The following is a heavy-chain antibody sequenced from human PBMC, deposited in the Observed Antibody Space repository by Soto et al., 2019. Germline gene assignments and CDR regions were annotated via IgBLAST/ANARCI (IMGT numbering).Heavy chain of an antibody. D-gene: IGHD1-26*01. CDR2: MNPNSGNT. Sequence: QAQLVQSGAEVKKPGASVKVSCKASGYTFTGYDINWVRQATGQGLEWMGWMNPNSGNTGYAQNFQGRVTMTRDNSITTAYMELTSLRXDDSAVYYCAGEKVGTTGIDFWGQGTLVTVSS. J-gene: IGHJ4*02. CDR1: GYTFTGYD. V-gene: IGHV1-8*01. CDR3: AGEKVGTTGIDF.